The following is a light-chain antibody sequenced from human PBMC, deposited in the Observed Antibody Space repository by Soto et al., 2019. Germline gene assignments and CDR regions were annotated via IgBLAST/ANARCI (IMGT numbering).Light chain of an antibody. CDR3: QVWDSSIMV. CDR1: KLGDKY. J-gene: IGLJ2*01. Sequence: SYELTQPPSVSVSPGQTASITCSGDKLGDKYACWYQQRPGQSPVLVIYQDDKRPSGIPERFSGSNSGNTATLTISGTQAMDEADYYCQVWDSSIMVFGGGTKLTVL. V-gene: IGLV3-1*01. CDR2: QDD.